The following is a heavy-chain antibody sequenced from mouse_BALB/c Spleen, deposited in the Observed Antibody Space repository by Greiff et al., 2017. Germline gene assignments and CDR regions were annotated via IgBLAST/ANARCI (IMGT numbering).Heavy chain of an antibody. CDR2: IWAGGST. Sequence: QVQLKQSGPGLVAPSQSLSITCTVSGFSLTSYGVHWVRQPPGKGLEWLGVIWAGGSTNYNSALMSRLSISKDNSKSQVFLKMNSLQTDDTAMYYCARENANWEEGYAMDYWGQGTSVTVSS. CDR1: GFSLTSYG. V-gene: IGHV2-9*02. CDR3: ARENANWEEGYAMDY. D-gene: IGHD4-1*01. J-gene: IGHJ4*01.